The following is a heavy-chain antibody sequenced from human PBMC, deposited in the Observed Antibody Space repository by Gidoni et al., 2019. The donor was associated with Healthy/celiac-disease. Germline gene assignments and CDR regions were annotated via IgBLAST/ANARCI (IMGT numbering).Heavy chain of an antibody. V-gene: IGHV3-9*01. CDR1: GFTFDDYA. CDR3: AKGGPYCSSTSCYGSVDYYFDY. CDR2: ISWNSGSI. D-gene: IGHD2-2*01. Sequence: EVQLVESGGGLVQPGRSLRLSCAASGFTFDDYAIHWVRQAPGKGLEWVSGISWNSGSIGYADSVKGRFTISRDNAKNSLYLQMNSLRAEDTALYYCAKGGPYCSSTSCYGSVDYYFDYWGQGTLVTVSS. J-gene: IGHJ4*02.